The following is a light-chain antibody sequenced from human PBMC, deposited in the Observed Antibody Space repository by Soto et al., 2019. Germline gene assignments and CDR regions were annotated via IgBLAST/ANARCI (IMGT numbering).Light chain of an antibody. V-gene: IGKV3-20*01. CDR3: QQYGGSPIT. J-gene: IGKJ5*01. Sequence: EIVLTQSPATLSLSPGEGATLSCRASQSVSSSNLAWYQQKPGQAPRLLISGASSRATGIPDRFSGSGSGTDFTLTISRLEPEDFALYYCQQYGGSPITFGQGTRLEIK. CDR2: GAS. CDR1: QSVSSSN.